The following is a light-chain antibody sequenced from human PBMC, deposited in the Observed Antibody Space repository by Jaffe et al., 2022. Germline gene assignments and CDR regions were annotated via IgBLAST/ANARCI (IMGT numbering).Light chain of an antibody. J-gene: IGKJ2*01. CDR1: QSINTY. V-gene: IGKV1-8*01. CDR2: SAS. CDR3: QQYYNYPYT. Sequence: AIRMTQSPSSFSASTGDRVTITCRASQSINTYLAWYQQKPGKAPKRLIYSASTLQSGVPSRFSGSGSGTDFTLTISSLQSEDFATYYCQQYYNYPYTFGQGTKLEIK.